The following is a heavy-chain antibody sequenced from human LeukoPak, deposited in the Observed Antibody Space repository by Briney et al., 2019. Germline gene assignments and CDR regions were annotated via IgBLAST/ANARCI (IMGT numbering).Heavy chain of an antibody. J-gene: IGHJ4*02. D-gene: IGHD3-22*01. CDR1: GYTLTELS. V-gene: IGHV1-24*01. Sequence: ASVKVSCKVSGYTLTELSMHWVRQAPGKGLEWMGGFDPEDGETIYAQKFQGRVTMTEDTSTDTAYMELSSLRSEDTAVYYCATIGGSITMIPKDYWGQGTLVTVSS. CDR3: ATIGGSITMIPKDY. CDR2: FDPEDGET.